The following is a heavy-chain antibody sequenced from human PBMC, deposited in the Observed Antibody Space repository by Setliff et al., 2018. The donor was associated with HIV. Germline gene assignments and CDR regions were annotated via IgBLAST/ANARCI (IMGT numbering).Heavy chain of an antibody. J-gene: IGHJ4*02. CDR3: VRAEITMFINPPAFW. V-gene: IGHV3-30*02. Sequence: GGSLRLSCVASGFIFRTNDMHWVRRAPGKGLEWVSFIRSDGSNKYYADPVKGRFNISRDNSKNTVYLEIHSLRAEDTAVYYCVRAEITMFINPPAFWWGQGTQVTVSS. CDR1: GFIFRTND. CDR2: IRSDGSNK. D-gene: IGHD3-10*02.